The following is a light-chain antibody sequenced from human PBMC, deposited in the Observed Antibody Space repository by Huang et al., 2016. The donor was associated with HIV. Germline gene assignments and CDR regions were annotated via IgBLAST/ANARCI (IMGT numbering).Light chain of an antibody. CDR3: QHYDNWAPAT. CDR1: KNVSTN. V-gene: IGKV3-15*01. J-gene: IGKJ1*01. CDR2: VAS. Sequence: EIVMTQSPVTLSVSPGESATLSCRASKNVSTNLAWYHHKPGRAPRLLIYVASTRATSVPARCSASGSGTEFTLTVGGLRSDDFAVYYCQHYDNWAPATFGQGTKLEFK.